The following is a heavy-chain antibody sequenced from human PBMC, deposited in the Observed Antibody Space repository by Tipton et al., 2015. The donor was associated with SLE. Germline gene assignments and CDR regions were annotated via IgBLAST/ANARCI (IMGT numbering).Heavy chain of an antibody. CDR1: GFTFSSYA. J-gene: IGHJ6*02. D-gene: IGHD4-17*01. CDR3: AREDYGYYYGMDV. CDR2: ISGSGGST. Sequence: SLRLSCAASGFTFSSYAMSWVRQAPGKGLEWVSAISGSGGSTYYADSVKGRFTISRDNAKNSLYLQMNSLRAEDTAVYYCAREDYGYYYGMDVWGQGTTVTVSS. V-gene: IGHV3-23*01.